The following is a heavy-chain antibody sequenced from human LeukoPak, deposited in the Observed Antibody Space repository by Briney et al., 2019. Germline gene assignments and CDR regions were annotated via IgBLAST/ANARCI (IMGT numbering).Heavy chain of an antibody. J-gene: IGHJ4*02. D-gene: IGHD5-12*01. CDR3: ARDGSGYDWGRYYFDY. CDR2: ISSSTSYI. CDR1: GFTFRSYS. V-gene: IGHV3-21*01. Sequence: GGSLRLSCAASGFTFRSYSMNWVRQAPGKGLEWVSSISSSTSYIYYADSVKGRFTISRDNAKNSLYLQMNCLRAEDTAVYYCARDGSGYDWGRYYFDYWGQGTLVTVSS.